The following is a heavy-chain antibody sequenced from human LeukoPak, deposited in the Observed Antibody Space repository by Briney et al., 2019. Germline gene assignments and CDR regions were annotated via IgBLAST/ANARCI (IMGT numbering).Heavy chain of an antibody. Sequence: SVKVSCTASGGTFSSYAINWVRQAPGQGLEWMGGIIPIFGTANYAQKFQGRVTITADKSTSTAYMELSSLRSEDTAVYYCARDHSSGLYYFEYWGQGTLVTVSS. V-gene: IGHV1-69*06. J-gene: IGHJ4*02. CDR2: IIPIFGTA. CDR1: GGTFSSYA. D-gene: IGHD3-22*01. CDR3: ARDHSSGLYYFEY.